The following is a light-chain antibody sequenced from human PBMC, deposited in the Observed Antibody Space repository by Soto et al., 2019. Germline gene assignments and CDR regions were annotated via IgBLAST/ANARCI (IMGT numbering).Light chain of an antibody. CDR1: QSVSSN. V-gene: IGKV3-20*01. J-gene: IGKJ1*01. CDR3: QQYGSSGT. Sequence: EIVMTQSPATLSVSRGERATLSCRASQSVSSNLAWYQQKPGQAPRLLIDGASTRATGIPDRFSGSGSGTDFTLTISRLEPEDVAVCYCQQYGSSGTFGQGTKVDIK. CDR2: GAS.